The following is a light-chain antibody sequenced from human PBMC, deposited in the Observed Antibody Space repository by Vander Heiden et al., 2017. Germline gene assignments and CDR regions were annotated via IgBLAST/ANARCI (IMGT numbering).Light chain of an antibody. CDR2: AAS. J-gene: IGKJ5*01. CDR3: QQSYSSIT. CDR1: QSISSY. Sequence: DIQMTQSPSSLSASVGDRVTITCRASQSISSYLNWYQQKPGKAPKLLIYAASRLQSGVPSRFSGSGSGTDFTLTISRLQPEDFATYYCQQSYSSITFGQGTRLEIK. V-gene: IGKV1-39*01.